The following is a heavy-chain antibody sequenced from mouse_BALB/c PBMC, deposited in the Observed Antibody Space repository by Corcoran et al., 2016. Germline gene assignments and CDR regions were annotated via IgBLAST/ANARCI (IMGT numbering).Heavy chain of an antibody. CDR3: AREQERTLYYDYDRYYYAMDY. CDR1: GYTFSSYW. J-gene: IGHJ4*01. CDR2: ILPGSGST. Sequence: QVQLQQSGAELMKPGASVKISCTATGYTFSSYWIEWVQQRPGHGLEWIGEILPGSGSTNYNEKFKGKATFTADTSSNTAYMQLSSLTSEDSAVYYCAREQERTLYYDYDRYYYAMDYWGQGTSVTVSS. V-gene: IGHV1-9*01. D-gene: IGHD2-4*01.